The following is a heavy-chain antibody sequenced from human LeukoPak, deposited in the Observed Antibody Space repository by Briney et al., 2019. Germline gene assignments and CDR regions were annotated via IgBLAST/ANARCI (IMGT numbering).Heavy chain of an antibody. CDR1: GYTLTELS. V-gene: IGHV1-24*01. Sequence: GASVKVSCKVSGYTLTELSMHWVRQAPGKGLEWMAGFAREVDDTIYSENFQGRVTMTEDTSTDTAYMELSSLTFDDTAVYYCTTGMANDYAGNDYWGQGTLVTVSS. J-gene: IGHJ4*02. CDR2: FAREVDDT. CDR3: TTGMANDYAGNDY. D-gene: IGHD4-23*01.